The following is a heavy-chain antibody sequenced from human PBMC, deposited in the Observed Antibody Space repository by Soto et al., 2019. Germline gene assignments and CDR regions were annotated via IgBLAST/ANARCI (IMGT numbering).Heavy chain of an antibody. D-gene: IGHD2-2*01. CDR2: INHSGST. CDR1: GGSFSGYY. Sequence: QVQLQQWGAGLLKPSETLSLTCAVYGGSFSGYYWSWIRQPPGKGLEWIGEINHSGSTNYNPSLKSRVTISVDTSKNQFSVKLSSVTAADTAVYYCASSTSAAGVDYWGQGTLVTVSS. J-gene: IGHJ4*02. V-gene: IGHV4-34*01. CDR3: ASSTSAAGVDY.